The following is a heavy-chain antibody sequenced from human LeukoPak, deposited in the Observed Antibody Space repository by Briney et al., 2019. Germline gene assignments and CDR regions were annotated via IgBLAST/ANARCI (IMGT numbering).Heavy chain of an antibody. V-gene: IGHV3-23*01. CDR2: ISGSGGST. D-gene: IGHD4-17*01. CDR1: GFTFSYFS. CDR3: AKDISTVITNYFDY. J-gene: IGHJ4*02. Sequence: GGSLRLSCAASGFTFSYFSLNWLRQAPGKGLEWVSGISGSGGSTSYADSVKGRLTISRDNSKNTLYLQMNSLRAEDTAVYYCAKDISTVITNYFDYWGQGTLVTVSS.